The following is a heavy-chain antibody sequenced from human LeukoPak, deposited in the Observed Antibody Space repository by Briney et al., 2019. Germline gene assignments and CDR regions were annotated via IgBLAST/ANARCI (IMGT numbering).Heavy chain of an antibody. V-gene: IGHV3-11*01. CDR2: ISSSGSTI. J-gene: IGHJ4*02. D-gene: IGHD6-19*01. CDR3: ARAVAVNGYYFDY. CDR1: GFTFSDYY. Sequence: GGSLRLSCAASGFTFSDYYMSWIRQAPGKGLEWVSYISSSGSTIYYADSVKGRFTISRDNAKNSLYLQMNSLRAEDTAVHYCARAVAVNGYYFDYWGQGTLVTVSS.